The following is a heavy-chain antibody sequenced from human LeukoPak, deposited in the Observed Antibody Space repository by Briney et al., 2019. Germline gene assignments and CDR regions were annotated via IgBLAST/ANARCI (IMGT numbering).Heavy chain of an antibody. V-gene: IGHV3-23*01. J-gene: IGHJ4*02. D-gene: IGHD4-17*01. CDR3: ARDDYGETSDY. CDR2: ISASGGST. CDR1: GFTFSSYA. Sequence: GGSLRLSCAASGFTFSSYAMSWVRQAPGKGLEWVSGISASGGSTYYADSVKGRFTISRDNAKNSLYLQMNSLRAEDTAVYYCARDDYGETSDYWGQGTLVTVSS.